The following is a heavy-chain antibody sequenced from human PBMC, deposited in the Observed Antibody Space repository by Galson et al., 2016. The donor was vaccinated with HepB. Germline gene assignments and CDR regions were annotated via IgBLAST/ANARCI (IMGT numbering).Heavy chain of an antibody. V-gene: IGHV4-34*01. CDR1: GGSFGGYY. D-gene: IGHD6-19*01. CDR2: SNHSGST. Sequence: SETLSLTCTVNGGSFGGYYWSWIRQSPGKGLEWIGESNHSGSTSFNPFLKSRISMPFDTSTNQFSLKMNSVTAADTAIYFCARVRGGWSRSDAFDIWGQGTVVIMSS. CDR3: ARVRGGWSRSDAFDI. J-gene: IGHJ3*02.